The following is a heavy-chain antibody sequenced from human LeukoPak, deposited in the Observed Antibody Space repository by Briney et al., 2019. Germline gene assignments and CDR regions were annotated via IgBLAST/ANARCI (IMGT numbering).Heavy chain of an antibody. CDR3: ATQLGYKGNY. Sequence: PGGSLRLSCAASGFTFSSYEMNWVRQAPGKGLEWVSSISSSSSYIYYADSVKGRFTISRDNAKNSLYLQMNSLRAEDTAVYYCATQLGYKGNYWGQGTLVTVSS. CDR1: GFTFSSYE. J-gene: IGHJ4*02. D-gene: IGHD1-14*01. V-gene: IGHV3-21*01. CDR2: ISSSSSYI.